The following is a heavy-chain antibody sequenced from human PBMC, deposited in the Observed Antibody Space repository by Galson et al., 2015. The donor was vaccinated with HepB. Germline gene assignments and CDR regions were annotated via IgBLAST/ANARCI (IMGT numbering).Heavy chain of an antibody. J-gene: IGHJ6*03. CDR2: FDPEDGET. D-gene: IGHD3-3*01. Sequence: SVKVSCKVSGYTLTELSMHWVRQAPGKGLEWMGGFDPEDGETIYAQKFQGRVTMTEDTSTDTAYMELSSLRSEDTAVYYCATVMEDTAYYYYMDVWGKGTTVTVSS. CDR3: ATVMEDTAYYYYMDV. CDR1: GYTLTELS. V-gene: IGHV1-24*01.